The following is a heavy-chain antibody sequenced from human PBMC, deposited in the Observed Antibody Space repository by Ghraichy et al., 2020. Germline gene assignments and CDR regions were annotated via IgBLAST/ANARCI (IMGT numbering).Heavy chain of an antibody. V-gene: IGHV4-39*02. CDR3: TREYSSSPAD. D-gene: IGHD6-6*01. Sequence: LSLTCTVSGGSISSGSHHWGWMRQPPGKGLEWIGSIYYSGTTYYNPSLRSRVTISVDTSRNEFSMRLSSLTAADTAVYYCTREYSSSPADWGQGTLVTVSS. J-gene: IGHJ4*02. CDR1: GGSISSGSHH. CDR2: IYYSGTT.